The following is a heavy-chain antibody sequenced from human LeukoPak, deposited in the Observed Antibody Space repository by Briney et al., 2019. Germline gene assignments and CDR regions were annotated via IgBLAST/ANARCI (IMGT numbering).Heavy chain of an antibody. V-gene: IGHV7-4-1*02. J-gene: IGHJ5*02. CDR3: ARGGYSSGT. CDR1: GYTFTGYY. Sequence: ASVKVSCKASGYTFTGYYMHWVRQAPGQGLEWMGWINTNTGNPTYAQGFTGRFVFSLDTSVSTAYLQISSLKAEDTAVYYCARGGYSSGTWGQGTLVTVSS. D-gene: IGHD6-19*01. CDR2: INTNTGNP.